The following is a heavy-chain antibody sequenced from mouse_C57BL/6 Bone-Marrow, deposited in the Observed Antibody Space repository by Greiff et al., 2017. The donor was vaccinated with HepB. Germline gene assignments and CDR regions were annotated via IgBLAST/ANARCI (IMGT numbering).Heavy chain of an antibody. CDR2: LHPSDSDT. Sequence: VQLQQPGAELVKPGASAKVSCKASGYTFTSYWMHGVKPRPGQGLEWIGRLHPSDSDTNYNQKFKGKATLTVDKASSTAYMQLSSLPSEDSAVYYCAIYYHYDVYFGVWGAVTTVTVSS. V-gene: IGHV1-74*01. J-gene: IGHJ1*01. D-gene: IGHD2-4*01. CDR3: AIYYHYDVYFGV. CDR1: GYTFTSYW.